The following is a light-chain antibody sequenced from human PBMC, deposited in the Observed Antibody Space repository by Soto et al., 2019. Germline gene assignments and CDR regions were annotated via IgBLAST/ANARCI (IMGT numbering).Light chain of an antibody. CDR1: SSNIGAGYD. CDR3: QSSDSSRTVWGVV. CDR2: GNS. Sequence: QSVLTQPPSVSGAPGQRVTISCTGSSSNIGAGYDVRWYQQLPRAAPNLLFYGNSNRPSGVPDPFSGSKSGTSASPAMTGPGAEDEADYHCQSSDSSRTVWGVVFGGGTKLTVL. V-gene: IGLV1-40*01. J-gene: IGLJ2*01.